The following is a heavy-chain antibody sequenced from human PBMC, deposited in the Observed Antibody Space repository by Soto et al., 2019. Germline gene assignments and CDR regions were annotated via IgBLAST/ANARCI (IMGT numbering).Heavy chain of an antibody. V-gene: IGHV3-23*01. CDR1: GFTFSSYA. CDR3: ANPSDGYGDYWPAFAY. J-gene: IGHJ4*02. D-gene: IGHD4-17*01. CDR2: ISGSGGST. Sequence: GGSLRLSCAASGFTFSSYAMSWVRQAPGKGLEWVSAISGSGGSTYYADSVKGRFTISRDNSKNTLYLQMNSLRAEDTAVYYCANPSDGYGDYWPAFAYWGQGTLVTVSS.